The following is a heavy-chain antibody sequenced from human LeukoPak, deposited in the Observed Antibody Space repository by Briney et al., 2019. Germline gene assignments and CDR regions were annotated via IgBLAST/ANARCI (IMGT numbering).Heavy chain of an antibody. CDR1: GFTFSSYS. CDR3: ARGKGEPNWFDP. V-gene: IGHV3-21*01. Sequence: PGGSLRLSCAASGFTFSSYSMNWVRQAPRKGLEWVSSISSSSTYIYYADSVKGRFTISRDNAKNSLYLQMNSLRGEDTAVYYCARGKGEPNWFDPWGQGTLVTVSS. D-gene: IGHD1-26*01. J-gene: IGHJ5*02. CDR2: ISSSSTYI.